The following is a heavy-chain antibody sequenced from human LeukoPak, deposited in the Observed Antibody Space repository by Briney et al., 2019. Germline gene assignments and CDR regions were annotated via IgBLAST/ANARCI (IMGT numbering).Heavy chain of an antibody. J-gene: IGHJ3*02. CDR3: ERVKISAFDI. CDR1: AFTFSDYY. Sequence: KSGGSLRLSCAASAFTFSDYYMSWIRQAPGKGLEGVSYISSSCSTIYYADSVEGRFHISRDNAKTSLYLQMNSLRAEDMAVYYCERVKISAFDIWGQGTMVTVSS. CDR2: ISSSCSTI. V-gene: IGHV3-11*04.